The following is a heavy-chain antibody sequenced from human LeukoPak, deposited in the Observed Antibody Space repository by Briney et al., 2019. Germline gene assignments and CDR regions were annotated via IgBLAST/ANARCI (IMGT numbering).Heavy chain of an antibody. V-gene: IGHV3-23*01. D-gene: IGHD3-3*01. CDR1: GFTFSSYA. CDR3: ASGPYYDFWSGYSYYGMDV. J-gene: IGHJ6*02. CDR2: ISGSGGST. Sequence: PGGSLRLSCAASGFTFSSYAMSWVRQAPGKGLEWVSAISGSGGSTYYADSVKGRFTISRDNSKNTLYLQMNSLRAEDTAVYYCASGPYYDFWSGYSYYGMDVWGQGTTVTVSS.